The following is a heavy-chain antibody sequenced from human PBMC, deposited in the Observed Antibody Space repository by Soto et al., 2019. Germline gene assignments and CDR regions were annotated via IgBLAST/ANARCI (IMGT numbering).Heavy chain of an antibody. CDR2: ISYTETK. CDR1: GFTFDTYS. CDR3: TRDPHALDF. J-gene: IGHJ4*02. Sequence: EVQLVESGGDLVQPGGSLKLSCAASGFTFDTYSMNWVRQVPGQGLEWVAYISYTETKHYAYSVAGRFTISRDNAKKSLYLQMNSLRVEDTAVYFCTRDPHALDFWGQGTLVTVSS. V-gene: IGHV3-48*01.